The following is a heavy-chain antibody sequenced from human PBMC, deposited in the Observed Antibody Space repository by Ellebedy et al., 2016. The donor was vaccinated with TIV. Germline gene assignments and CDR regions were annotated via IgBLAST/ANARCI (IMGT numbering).Heavy chain of an antibody. CDR3: VRDGVGAPPFDY. CDR2: VKYDGTST. D-gene: IGHD1-26*01. Sequence: GESLKISCAASGFTFSDHWMHWVRQAPGQGLVWVSRVKYDGTSTNYADPVKGRFTISRDNAKNTHELQMNSLRAEDTAVYYCVRDGVGAPPFDYWGQGTLVTVSS. CDR1: GFTFSDHW. V-gene: IGHV3-74*01. J-gene: IGHJ4*02.